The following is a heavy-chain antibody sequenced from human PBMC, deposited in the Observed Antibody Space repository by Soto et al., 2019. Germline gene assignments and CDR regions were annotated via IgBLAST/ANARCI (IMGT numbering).Heavy chain of an antibody. D-gene: IGHD3-10*01. J-gene: IGHJ5*02. CDR2: INLLGFSI. Sequence: QVQLVQSGAEVKKPGASVKVSCKASGYTFTSYNMHWLRQAPGQGLEWVRMINLLGFSITYAQKFRGRLTMTKDTSASTVYMELTNLRSDDTAVYYCARAAGRFGELYWFDPWGQGTLVTVSP. V-gene: IGHV1-46*01. CDR3: ARAAGRFGELYWFDP. CDR1: GYTFTSYN.